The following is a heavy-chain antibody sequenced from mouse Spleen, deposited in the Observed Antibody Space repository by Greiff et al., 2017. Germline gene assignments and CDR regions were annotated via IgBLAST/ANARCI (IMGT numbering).Heavy chain of an antibody. CDR3: ARDYYGRYAMDY. V-gene: IGHV1-82*01. CDR2: IYPGDGDT. J-gene: IGHJ4*01. CDR1: GYAFSSSW. Sequence: VQLQQSGPELVKPGASVKISCKASGYAFSSSWMNWVKQRPGKGLEWIGRIYPGDGDTNYNGKFKGKATLTADKSSSTAYMQLSSLTSEDSAVYFCARDYYGRYAMDYWGQGTSVTVSS. D-gene: IGHD1-2*01.